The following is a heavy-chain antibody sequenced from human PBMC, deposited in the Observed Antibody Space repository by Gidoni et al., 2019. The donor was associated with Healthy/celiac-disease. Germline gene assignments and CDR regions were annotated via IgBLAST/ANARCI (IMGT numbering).Heavy chain of an antibody. CDR2: ISGSGGST. CDR1: GFTFSSYA. Sequence: EVKLLESGGGWVQRGGSLRLSCAASGFTFSSYAMSWVRQAPGKGLEWFSAISGSGGSTYAADSVKGRFTSSRDNSKNTLYLQMNSLRAEDTAVYYCAKDSRVFITYNWFDPWGQGTLVTVSS. J-gene: IGHJ5*02. D-gene: IGHD3-22*01. V-gene: IGHV3-23*01. CDR3: AKDSRVFITYNWFDP.